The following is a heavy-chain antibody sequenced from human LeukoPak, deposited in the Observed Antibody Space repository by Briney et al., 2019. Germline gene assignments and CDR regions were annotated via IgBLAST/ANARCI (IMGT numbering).Heavy chain of an antibody. D-gene: IGHD5-24*01. V-gene: IGHV4-59*08. Sequence: SETLSLTCTVSGGSISSYYWSWIRQPPGKGLEWIGYIYYSGSTNYNPSLKSRVTISVDTSKNQFSLKLTSVTAADTAVYYCARHPSGRMWLQQGGWFDPWGQGTLVTVSS. CDR1: GGSISSYY. CDR2: IYYSGST. J-gene: IGHJ5*02. CDR3: ARHPSGRMWLQQGGWFDP.